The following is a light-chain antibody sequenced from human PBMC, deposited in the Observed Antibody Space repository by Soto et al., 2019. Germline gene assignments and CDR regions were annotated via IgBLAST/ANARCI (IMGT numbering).Light chain of an antibody. Sequence: SYELTQPLSVSVALGQTARITCGGNNIGSKHVHWYQHKPGQAPVLVIYTNSNRPSGIPERFSGSNSGNTATLTISRAQAGDEADYYCQVWDSSSYVFGTGTKLTVL. J-gene: IGLJ1*01. CDR3: QVWDSSSYV. V-gene: IGLV3-9*01. CDR2: TNS. CDR1: NIGSKH.